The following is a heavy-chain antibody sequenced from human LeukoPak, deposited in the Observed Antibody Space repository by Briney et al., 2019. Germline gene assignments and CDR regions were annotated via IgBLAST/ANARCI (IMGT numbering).Heavy chain of an antibody. V-gene: IGHV3-21*04. Sequence: PGESLRHCCSASGFPLSRNSMNWVPQAPARVLEWVSSISSSSICIYYADSVKGRFTISRDNAKNSLYLQMNSLRAEDTAVYYCANEGRRNYFDYWGQGTLVTVSS. J-gene: IGHJ4*02. CDR3: ANEGRRNYFDY. CDR2: ISSSSICI. D-gene: IGHD3-10*01. CDR1: GFPLSRNS.